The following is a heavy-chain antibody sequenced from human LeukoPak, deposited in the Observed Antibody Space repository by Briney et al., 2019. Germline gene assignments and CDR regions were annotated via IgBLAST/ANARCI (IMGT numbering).Heavy chain of an antibody. CDR2: IYYSGST. D-gene: IGHD1-26*01. CDR1: GGSISSSSYY. CDR3: ARPATSGSYYY. J-gene: IGHJ4*02. Sequence: PSETLSLTCTVSGGSISSSSYYWGWIRQPPGKGLEWIGSIYYSGSTYYNPSLKSRVTISVDTSKNQFSLKLSSVTAADTAVYYCARPATSGSYYYWGQGTLVTVSS. V-gene: IGHV4-39*07.